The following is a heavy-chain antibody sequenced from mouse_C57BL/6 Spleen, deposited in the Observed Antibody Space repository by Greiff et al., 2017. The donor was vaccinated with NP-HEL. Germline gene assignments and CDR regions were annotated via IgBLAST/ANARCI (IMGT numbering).Heavy chain of an antibody. CDR2: IHPNSGST. D-gene: IGHD2-4*01. CDR1: GYTFTSYW. V-gene: IGHV1-64*01. J-gene: IGHJ2*01. Sequence: VQLQQPGAELVKPGASVKLSCKASGYTFTSYWMHWVKQRPGQGLEWIGMIHPNSGSTNYNEKFKSKATLTVDKSSSTAYMQLSSLTSEDSAVYYCARMGDYHYFDYWGQGTTLTVSS. CDR3: ARMGDYHYFDY.